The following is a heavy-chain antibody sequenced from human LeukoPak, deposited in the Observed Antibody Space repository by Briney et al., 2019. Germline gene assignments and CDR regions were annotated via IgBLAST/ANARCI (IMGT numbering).Heavy chain of an antibody. CDR3: ARVRSNYYDSSGYYYRPYDWFDP. CDR1: GFTFSSYE. J-gene: IGHJ5*02. CDR2: ISSSGSTI. D-gene: IGHD3-22*01. Sequence: GGSLRLSCAASGFTFSSYEMNWVRQAPGKGLEWVSYISSSGSTIYYADSVKGRFTISRDNGKNLLYLQMNSLRAEDTAVYYCARVRSNYYDSSGYYYRPYDWFDPWGQGTLVTVSS. V-gene: IGHV3-48*03.